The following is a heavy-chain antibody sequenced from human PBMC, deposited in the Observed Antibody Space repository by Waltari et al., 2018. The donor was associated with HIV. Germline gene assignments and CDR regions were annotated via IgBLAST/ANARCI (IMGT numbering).Heavy chain of an antibody. CDR3: SRGLHCTATSCLLYHGMDV. J-gene: IGHJ6*02. D-gene: IGHD2-2*01. CDR1: GYTFSTYD. V-gene: IGHV1-8*01. Sequence: QVQLVQSGAEVKKPGASVKVSCKASGYTFSTYDINWVPQATGQGLEWMGWMNPNSGNTGYAQKFQGRVNMTRNSSIRTAYMELSSLRSDDTAVYYCSRGLHCTATSCLLYHGMDVWGQGTAVSVSS. CDR2: MNPNSGNT.